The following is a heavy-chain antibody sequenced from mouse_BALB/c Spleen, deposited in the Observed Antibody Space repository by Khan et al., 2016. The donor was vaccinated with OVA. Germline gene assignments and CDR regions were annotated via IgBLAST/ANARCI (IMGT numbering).Heavy chain of an antibody. CDR2: IWGDGST. CDR1: GFSLNGSG. V-gene: IGHV2-6-7*01. D-gene: IGHD2-10*01. J-gene: IGHJ4*01. Sequence: VKLLESGPGLVAPSQSLSITCTVSGFSLNGSGVNWVRQPPGKGLEWLGMIWGDGSTDYNSALKSRLSISKDKSKSQVFLKMNSLQTDDTAMYYCARAYYGNYREAMDYWGQGTTVTVSS. CDR3: ARAYYGNYREAMDY.